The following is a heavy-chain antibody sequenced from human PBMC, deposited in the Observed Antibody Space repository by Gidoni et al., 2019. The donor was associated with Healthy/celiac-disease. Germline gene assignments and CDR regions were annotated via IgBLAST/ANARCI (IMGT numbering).Heavy chain of an antibody. V-gene: IGHV3-23*01. Sequence: EVQLLESGGGLVQPGGSLRLSCAASGFTFSRYAMSWVRQAPGKGLEWVSAISGSGGSTYYADSVKGRFTISRDNSKNTLYLLMNSLRAEDTAVYYCAKRGDCSSTSCSMGFDYWGQGTLVTVCS. D-gene: IGHD2-2*01. CDR1: GFTFSRYA. CDR2: ISGSGGST. J-gene: IGHJ4*02. CDR3: AKRGDCSSTSCSMGFDY.